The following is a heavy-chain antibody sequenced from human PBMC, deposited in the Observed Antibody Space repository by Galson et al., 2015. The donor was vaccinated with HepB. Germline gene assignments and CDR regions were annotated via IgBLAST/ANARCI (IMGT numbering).Heavy chain of an antibody. Sequence: SVKVSCKASGYTFSSYSITWVRQAPGQGLEWMGWINTYNGNTEYARKFQGRATMTTDKSTSTAYMELRSLRSDDTAVYYCARGALIVVVGATQNNWFDPWGQGTLVTVSS. D-gene: IGHD2-15*01. CDR1: GYTFSSYS. CDR3: ARGALIVVVGATQNNWFDP. V-gene: IGHV1-18*01. J-gene: IGHJ5*02. CDR2: INTYNGNT.